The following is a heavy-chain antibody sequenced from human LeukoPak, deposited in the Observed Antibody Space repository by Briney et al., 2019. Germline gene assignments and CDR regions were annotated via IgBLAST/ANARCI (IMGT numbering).Heavy chain of an antibody. CDR2: ISSSSSYI. Sequence: GGSLRLSCAASGFTFSSYWMSWVRQAPGKGLEWVSSISSSSSYIYYADSVKGRFTISRDNAKNSLYLQMNSLRAEDTAVYYCARECGGYCFDYWGQGTLVTVSS. V-gene: IGHV3-21*01. D-gene: IGHD3-10*01. CDR3: ARECGGYCFDY. J-gene: IGHJ4*02. CDR1: GFTFSSYW.